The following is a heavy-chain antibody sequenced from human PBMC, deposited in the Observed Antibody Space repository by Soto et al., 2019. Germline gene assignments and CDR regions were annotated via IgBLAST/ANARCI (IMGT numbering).Heavy chain of an antibody. CDR3: ARDESDPFIPPLAYYYYGMDV. V-gene: IGHV1-46*01. CDR2: INPSGGST. CDR1: GYTFTSYY. Sequence: QVQLVQSGAEVKKPGASVKVSCKASGYTFTSYYMHWVRQAPGQGLEWMGIINPSGGSTSYAQKFQGRVTMTRDTSTSTVYMELSSLRSEDTAVYYCARDESDPFIPPLAYYYYGMDVWGQGTTVTVSS. J-gene: IGHJ6*02. D-gene: IGHD2-21*01.